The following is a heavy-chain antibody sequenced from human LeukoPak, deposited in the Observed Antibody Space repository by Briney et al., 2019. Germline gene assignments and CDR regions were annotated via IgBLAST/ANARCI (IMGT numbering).Heavy chain of an antibody. CDR2: INPSGGST. D-gene: IGHD6-13*01. V-gene: IGHV1-46*01. CDR1: GYTFTSYY. CDR3: ASQGSIAAAGTRY. Sequence: ASVKVSCKASGYTFTSYYMHWVRQAPGQGLEWMGIINPSGGSTSYAQKFQGRVTMTRDTSTSTVYMELSSLRSEDTPVYYCASQGSIAAAGTRYWGQGTLVTVSS. J-gene: IGHJ4*02.